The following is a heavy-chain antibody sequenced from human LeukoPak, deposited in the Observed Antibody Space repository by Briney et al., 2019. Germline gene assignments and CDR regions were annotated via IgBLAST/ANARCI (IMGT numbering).Heavy chain of an antibody. D-gene: IGHD6-13*01. CDR2: ISGSGGST. CDR1: GFTFSSYA. V-gene: IGHV3-23*01. CDR3: AKDPSPYSSSWNHFDY. Sequence: GGSLRLSCAASGFTFSSYAMSWVRQAPGKGLEWVSAISGSGGSTYYADSVKGRFTISRDNSKNTLYLQMNSLRAEDTAVYYCAKDPSPYSSSWNHFDYWGQETLVTVSS. J-gene: IGHJ4*02.